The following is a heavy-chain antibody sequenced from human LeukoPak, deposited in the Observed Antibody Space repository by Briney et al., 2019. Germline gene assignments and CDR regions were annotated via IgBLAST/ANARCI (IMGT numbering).Heavy chain of an antibody. CDR3: ARSGHCSSTSCYAGRFDY. J-gene: IGHJ4*02. CDR2: IIPIFGTA. V-gene: IGHV1-69*13. D-gene: IGHD2-2*01. CDR1: VGSFSSYA. Sequence: ASVKLSCKASVGSFSSYAISWVRQAPGQGHEWMGGIIPIFGTANYAQKFQGRVTITADESTSTAYMELSSLRSEDTAVYYCARSGHCSSTSCYAGRFDYWGQGTLVTVSS.